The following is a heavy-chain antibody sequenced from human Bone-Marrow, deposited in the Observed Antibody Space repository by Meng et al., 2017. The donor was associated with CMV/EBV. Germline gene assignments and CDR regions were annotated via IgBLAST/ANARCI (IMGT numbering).Heavy chain of an antibody. V-gene: IGHV3-21*04. J-gene: IGHJ4*02. CDR3: AKDPSSGWYPGVDY. Sequence: GGSLRLSCTASGFAFRDYTMNWVRQAPGKGLEWVSSLSYDSSYIYYRDSVKGRLTISRDNSKNTLYLQMNSLRAEDTAVYYCAKDPSSGWYPGVDYWGQGTLVTVSS. CDR1: GFAFRDYT. D-gene: IGHD6-19*01. CDR2: LSYDSSYI.